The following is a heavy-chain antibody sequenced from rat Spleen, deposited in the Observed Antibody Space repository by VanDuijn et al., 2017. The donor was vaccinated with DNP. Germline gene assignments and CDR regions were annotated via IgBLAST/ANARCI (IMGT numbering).Heavy chain of an antibody. CDR3: TRDRNSAYYFDY. CDR2: IRTNGIT. CDR1: GFSLTDYT. D-gene: IGHD4-3*01. J-gene: IGHJ2*01. Sequence: QVQLRGSGPGLVQPSQTLSLTCTVSGFSLTDYTVHWVRQPPGKGLEWMGRIRTNGITDYNAALKSRLSISRDTSKSQVFLQVNSLHTEDTAIYFCTRDRNSAYYFDYWGQGVMVTVSS. V-gene: IGHV2-19*01.